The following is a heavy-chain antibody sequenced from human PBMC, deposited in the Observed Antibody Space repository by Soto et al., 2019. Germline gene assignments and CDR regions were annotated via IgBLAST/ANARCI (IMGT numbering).Heavy chain of an antibody. CDR2: ISGSGYTT. J-gene: IGHJ5*02. CDR1: GFTFSRYS. V-gene: IGHV3-48*02. Sequence: EVQLVESGGGLVQPGGSLRLSCAVAGFTFSRYSMNWIRQAPGRGLEWISHISGSGYTTYYAGSVKGRFTVSRDNAKNSLFLQMNNLRDEDTAVYYCARGDDFSYFDPWGQGTLVSVSS. CDR3: ARGDDFSYFDP. D-gene: IGHD3-3*01.